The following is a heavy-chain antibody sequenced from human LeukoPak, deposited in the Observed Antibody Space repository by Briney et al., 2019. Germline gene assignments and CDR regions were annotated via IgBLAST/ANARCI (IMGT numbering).Heavy chain of an antibody. V-gene: IGHV4-39*01. Sequence: SETLSLTCTVSGGSISSSSYYWGWIRQPPGKGLEWIGSIYYSGSTYYNPSLKSRVTISVDTSKNQFSLKLSSVTAADTAVYYCARSQVTIFGVVPYNWFDPWGQGTLATVSS. CDR1: GGSISSSSYY. J-gene: IGHJ5*02. D-gene: IGHD3-3*01. CDR2: IYYSGST. CDR3: ARSQVTIFGVVPYNWFDP.